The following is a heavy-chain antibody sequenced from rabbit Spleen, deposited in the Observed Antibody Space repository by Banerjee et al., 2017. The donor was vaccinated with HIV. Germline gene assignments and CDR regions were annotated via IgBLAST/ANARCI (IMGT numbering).Heavy chain of an antibody. D-gene: IGHD8-1*01. Sequence: QLVESGGRLVQPGGSLKLSCKASGFTLSSYYMNWVRQAPGKGLEWIGYIDPVFGITYYASWVNGRFSISRENAQNTVFLQMTSLTAADTATYFCARDGAGGSYFALWGPGTLVTVS. CDR1: GFTLSSYY. CDR3: ARDGAGGSYFAL. CDR2: IDPVFGIT. V-gene: IGHV1S7*01. J-gene: IGHJ4*01.